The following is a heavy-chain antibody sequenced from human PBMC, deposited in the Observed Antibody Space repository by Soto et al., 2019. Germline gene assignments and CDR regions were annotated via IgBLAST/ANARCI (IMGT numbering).Heavy chain of an antibody. CDR2: IYYSGST. Sequence: PSETLSLTCTVSGGSISSYYWSWIRQPPGKGLEWIEYIYYSGSTNYNPSLKSRVTISVDTSKNQFSLKLSSVTAADTAVYYCARAYKSDYFDYWGQGTLVTVSS. CDR3: ARAYKSDYFDY. V-gene: IGHV4-59*01. D-gene: IGHD3-10*01. CDR1: GGSISSYY. J-gene: IGHJ4*02.